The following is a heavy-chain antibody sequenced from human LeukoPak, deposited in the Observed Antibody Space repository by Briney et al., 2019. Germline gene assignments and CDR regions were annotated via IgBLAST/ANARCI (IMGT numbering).Heavy chain of an antibody. J-gene: IGHJ4*02. CDR1: GGSFSAYY. CDR3: ARANHCGGDCYSQDY. D-gene: IGHD2-21*02. CDR2: INHSGST. Sequence: SETLSLTCAVFGGSFSAYYWSWIRQPPGKGLEWIGEINHSGSTNYNPSLKSRVTISVDTSKNQFSLKLSSVTAADTAVYYCARANHCGGDCYSQDYWGQGTLVTVSS. V-gene: IGHV4-34*01.